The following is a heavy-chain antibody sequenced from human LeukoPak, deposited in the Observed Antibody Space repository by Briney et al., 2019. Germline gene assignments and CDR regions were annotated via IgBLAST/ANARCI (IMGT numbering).Heavy chain of an antibody. D-gene: IGHD4-23*01. Sequence: GRSLRLSCAASGFTFSSYAMHWVRQAPGKGLEWVAVISYDGSNQYYADSVKSRFTISRDNSKNTLYLQMNSLRAEDTAVYYCARFDDFGGDGLEYWGEGTLVTVSS. CDR1: GFTFSSYA. V-gene: IGHV3-30-3*01. J-gene: IGHJ4*02. CDR2: ISYDGSNQ. CDR3: ARFDDFGGDGLEY.